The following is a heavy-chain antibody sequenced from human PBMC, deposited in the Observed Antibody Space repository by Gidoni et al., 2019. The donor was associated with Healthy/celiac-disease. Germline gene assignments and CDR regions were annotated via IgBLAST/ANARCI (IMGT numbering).Heavy chain of an antibody. Sequence: GISWNSGSIGYADSVKGRFTISRDNAKNSLYLQMNSLRAEDTALYYCAKDGSFDIVATQHTPRGYGMDVWGQGTTVTVSS. CDR2: ISWNSGSI. CDR3: AKDGSFDIVATQHTPRGYGMDV. V-gene: IGHV3-9*01. J-gene: IGHJ6*02. D-gene: IGHD5-12*01.